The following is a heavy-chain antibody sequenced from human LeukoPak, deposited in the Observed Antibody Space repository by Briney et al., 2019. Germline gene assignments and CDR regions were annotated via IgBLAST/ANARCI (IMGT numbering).Heavy chain of an antibody. V-gene: IGHV3-33*01. D-gene: IGHD6-19*01. CDR3: ARRYSSGWPFDN. CDR1: GFTFSSYG. J-gene: IGHJ4*02. CDR2: IWYDGSKK. Sequence: TGGSLRLSCAASGFTFSSYGMHWVRQAPGKGLEWVAVIWYDGSKKYYADSVKGRFTISRDNAKNTVYLQMNSLRAEDTAVYYCARRYSSGWPFDNWGQGTLVTASS.